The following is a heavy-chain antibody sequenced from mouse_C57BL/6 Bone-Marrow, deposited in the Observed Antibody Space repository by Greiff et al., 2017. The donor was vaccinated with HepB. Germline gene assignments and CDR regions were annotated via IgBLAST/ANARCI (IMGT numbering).Heavy chain of an antibody. CDR3: AREGDYGNATRFAD. Sequence: VQVVQSDAELVKPGASVKLSCKASGYTFTDHSIHWMKQRPEQGLEWIGYIYPSDGSTKYNEKFKGKATLTADKSSSTAYMQLNSLPTADSAVYFCAREGDYGNATRFADWGQGTLVTVSA. CDR1: GYTFTDHS. V-gene: IGHV1-78*01. CDR2: IYPSDGST. J-gene: IGHJ3*01. D-gene: IGHD2-1*01.